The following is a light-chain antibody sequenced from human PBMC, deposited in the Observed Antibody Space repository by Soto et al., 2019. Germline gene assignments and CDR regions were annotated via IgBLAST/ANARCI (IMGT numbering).Light chain of an antibody. Sequence: DIQMTQSPSSLSASIGDRVTITCRASQSISSYLNWYQQKPGKAPKRLIYAASRLQSGVPSRFSGSGSGTDFTLTISSLQPEDFATYYCQQSYSTPFTFGGGTKVEIK. CDR2: AAS. J-gene: IGKJ4*01. CDR3: QQSYSTPFT. V-gene: IGKV1-39*01. CDR1: QSISSY.